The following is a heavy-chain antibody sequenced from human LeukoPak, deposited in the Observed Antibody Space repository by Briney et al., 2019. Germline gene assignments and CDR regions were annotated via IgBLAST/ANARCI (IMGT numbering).Heavy chain of an antibody. V-gene: IGHV1-69*13. D-gene: IGHD5-12*01. CDR3: ARAGGSTGYPGDGSAEY. CDR2: IIPMFGTA. J-gene: IGHJ4*02. Sequence: SVKDSCKVSGDTFNTYVSTWVRQARGQGLAGIGGIIPMFGTADFPQEFQGRVTINADESTNTAYMELSSLRSEDTAVYYCARAGGSTGYPGDGSAEYWGQGTLVIVSS. CDR1: GDTFNTYV.